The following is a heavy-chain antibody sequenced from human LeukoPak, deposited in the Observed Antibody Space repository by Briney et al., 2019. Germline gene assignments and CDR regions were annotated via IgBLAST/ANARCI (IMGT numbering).Heavy chain of an antibody. J-gene: IGHJ6*03. CDR2: ISAYNGNT. D-gene: IGHD4-17*01. CDR3: ARGVGDDYGIYYYYYMDV. CDR1: GYTFTSYG. V-gene: IGHV1-18*01. Sequence: ASVKVSCKASGYTFTSYGISWVRQAPRQGVEWMGWISAYNGNTNYAQKLQGRVTMTTDTSTSTAYMELRSLRSDDTAVYYCARGVGDDYGIYYYYYMDVWGKGTTVTVSS.